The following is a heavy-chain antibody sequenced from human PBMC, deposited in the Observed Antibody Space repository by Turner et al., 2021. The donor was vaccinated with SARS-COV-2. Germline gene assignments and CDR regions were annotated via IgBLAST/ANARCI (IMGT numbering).Heavy chain of an antibody. CDR2: IIPILGIA. CDR1: GGTFSSYA. Sequence: QVQRVKSGAEVKKPGSSVKVSCKASGGTFSSYAISWVRQAPGQGLEWMGRIIPILGIANYAQKFQGRVTITADKSTNTAYMELSSLRSEDTAVYYCAKKEVRGVIEDYYYGMDVWGQGTTVTVSS. D-gene: IGHD3-10*01. CDR3: AKKEVRGVIEDYYYGMDV. V-gene: IGHV1-69*04. J-gene: IGHJ6*02.